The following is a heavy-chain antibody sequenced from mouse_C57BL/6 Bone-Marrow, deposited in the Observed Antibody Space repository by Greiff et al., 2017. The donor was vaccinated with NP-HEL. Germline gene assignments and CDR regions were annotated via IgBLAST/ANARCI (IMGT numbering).Heavy chain of an antibody. D-gene: IGHD2-12*01. CDR3: ARRYRGLYYYAMDY. V-gene: IGHV5-17*01. CDR1: GFTFSDYG. Sequence: DVMLVESGGGLVKPGGSLKLSCAASGFTFSDYGMHWVRQAPEKGLEWVAYISSGSSTIYYADTVKGRFTISRDNAKNPLFLQMTSLRSEDTAMYYCARRYRGLYYYAMDYGGQGTSVTVSS. CDR2: ISSGSSTI. J-gene: IGHJ4*01.